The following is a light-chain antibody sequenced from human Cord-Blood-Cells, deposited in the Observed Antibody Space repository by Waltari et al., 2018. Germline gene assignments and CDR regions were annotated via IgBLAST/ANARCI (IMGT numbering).Light chain of an antibody. V-gene: IGLV2-23*01. CDR3: CSYAPWV. CDR2: EGS. Sequence: QSALTQPASVSGSPGQSITISCPGTSSDVGSYNLVSWYQQHPGKAPKLMIYEGSKRPSGVANRFSGSKSGNTAALTISVLQAEDEADYYCCSYAPWVFGGGTKLTVL. J-gene: IGLJ3*02. CDR1: SSDVGSYNL.